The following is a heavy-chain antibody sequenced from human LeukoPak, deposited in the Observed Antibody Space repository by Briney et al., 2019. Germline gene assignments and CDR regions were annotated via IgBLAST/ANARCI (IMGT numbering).Heavy chain of an antibody. CDR3: ASGGRDGRFDY. Sequence: GGSLRLSCAASGFIVSSNYMSWVRQAPGKGLEWVSVIYSGGSTYYADSVKGRFIISRDNSKNTLYLQMNSLRAEDTAVYYCASGGRDGRFDYWGQGTLVTVSS. D-gene: IGHD5-24*01. J-gene: IGHJ4*02. CDR1: GFIVSSNY. V-gene: IGHV3-53*01. CDR2: IYSGGST.